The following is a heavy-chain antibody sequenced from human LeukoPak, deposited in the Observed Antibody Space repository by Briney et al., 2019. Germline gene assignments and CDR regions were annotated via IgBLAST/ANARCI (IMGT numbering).Heavy chain of an antibody. V-gene: IGHV4-4*07. CDR1: GGSISGSY. D-gene: IGHD2-15*01. J-gene: IGHJ4*02. CDR2: IYSSGST. CDR3: ARGFCSGGSCYLFDS. Sequence: SETLSLTCTVSGGSISGSYWSWIRQPAGKGLEWIGRIYSSGSTNYNPSLKSRVTMSVDTSKNQVSLKLNFVTAADTAVYYCARGFCSGGSCYLFDSWGQGTLVTVSS.